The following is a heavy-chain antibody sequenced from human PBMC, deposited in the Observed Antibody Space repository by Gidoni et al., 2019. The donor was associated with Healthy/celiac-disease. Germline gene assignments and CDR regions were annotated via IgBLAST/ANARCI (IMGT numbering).Heavy chain of an antibody. CDR3: ARQGYSGYETLGGTFDY. Sequence: QLQLQESVPGLVTPSETLSLTCTVSGGSISSSSYYWGWSRQPPGKGLEWIGSIYYSGSTYYNPSLKSRVTISVDTSKNQFSLKLSSVTAADTAVYYCARQGYSGYETLGGTFDYWGQGTLVTVSS. CDR2: IYYSGST. CDR1: GGSISSSSYY. J-gene: IGHJ4*02. D-gene: IGHD5-12*01. V-gene: IGHV4-39*01.